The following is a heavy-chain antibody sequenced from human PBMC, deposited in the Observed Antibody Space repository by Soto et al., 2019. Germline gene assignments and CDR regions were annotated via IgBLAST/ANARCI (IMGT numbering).Heavy chain of an antibody. J-gene: IGHJ5*02. CDR3: AKDWTGFDP. CDR1: GFTFSSYG. CDR2: ISYDGSNK. Sequence: PGGSLRLSCAASGFTFSSYGMHWVRQAPGKGLEWVAVISYDGSNKYYADSVKGRFTISRDNSKNTLYLQMNSLRAEDTAVYYCAKDWTGFDPWGQGTLVTVSS. D-gene: IGHD2-21*02. V-gene: IGHV3-30*18.